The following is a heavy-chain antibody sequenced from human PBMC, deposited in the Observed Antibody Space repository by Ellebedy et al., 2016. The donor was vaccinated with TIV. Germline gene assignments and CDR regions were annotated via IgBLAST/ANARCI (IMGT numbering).Heavy chain of an antibody. D-gene: IGHD3-10*01. J-gene: IGHJ5*02. CDR2: IYHSETT. Sequence: SETLSLTCTVSGGSISSSFYQWGWIRQPPGKGLEWVGSIYHSETTYYNPSLKSRVTISVHTSTNQFSLKLNSVTAADTAVYFCAGVGLRFGELSTWKWFDPWGQGTLVTVSS. CDR3: AGVGLRFGELSTWKWFDP. CDR1: GGSISSSFYQ. V-gene: IGHV4-39*07.